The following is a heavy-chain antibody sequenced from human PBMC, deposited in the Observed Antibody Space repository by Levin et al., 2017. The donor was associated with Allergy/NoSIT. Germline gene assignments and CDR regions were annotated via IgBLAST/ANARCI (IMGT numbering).Heavy chain of an antibody. Sequence: SETLSLTCTVSGGSISNINYYWGWIRQPPGRGLEWIGAVYYATNTYYNPSLRGRVTLSVDTSKSQFALKLTTVTAADTAVYYGVRLPKPRIGSASYYYYMDVWGKGTSVTVSS. CDR3: VRLPKPRIGSASYYYYMDV. V-gene: IGHV4-39*01. J-gene: IGHJ6*03. CDR2: VYYATNT. CDR1: GGSISNINYY. D-gene: IGHD1-1*01.